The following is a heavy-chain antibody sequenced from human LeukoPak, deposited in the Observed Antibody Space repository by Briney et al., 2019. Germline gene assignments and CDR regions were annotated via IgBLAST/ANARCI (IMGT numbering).Heavy chain of an antibody. CDR2: IYPNGYT. CDR3: ARVYYYDSSGYFDY. V-gene: IGHV3-66*03. CDR1: GFTVSGNY. Sequence: PGGSLRLSCAASGFTVSGNYMNWVRQAPGKGLEWVSIIYPNGYTYYADSVKGRFTISRDNSKNTLYLQMNSLRAEDTAVYYCARVYYYDSSGYFDYWGQGTLVTVSS. J-gene: IGHJ4*02. D-gene: IGHD3-22*01.